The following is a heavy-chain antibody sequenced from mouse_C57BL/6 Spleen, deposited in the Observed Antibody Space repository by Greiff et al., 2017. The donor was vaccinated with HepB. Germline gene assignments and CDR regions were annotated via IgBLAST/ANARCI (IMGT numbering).Heavy chain of an antibody. D-gene: IGHD1-1*01. CDR2: INPYNGGT. CDR1: GYTFTDYY. Sequence: EVQLQQSGPVLVKPGASVKMSCKASGYTFTDYYMNWVTQSHGKSLEWIGVINPYNGGTSYNQNFKGKATLTVDKSSSTAYMELNSLTSEDSAVYYCARRGTTVVARYYFDYWGQGTTLTVSS. J-gene: IGHJ2*01. V-gene: IGHV1-19*01. CDR3: ARRGTTVVARYYFDY.